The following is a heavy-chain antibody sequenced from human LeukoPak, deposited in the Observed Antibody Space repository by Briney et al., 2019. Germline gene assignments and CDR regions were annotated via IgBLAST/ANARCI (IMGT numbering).Heavy chain of an antibody. V-gene: IGHV3-30*02. CDR3: AKVGSGWYGVDY. J-gene: IGHJ4*02. CDR2: IRYDGSNK. CDR1: GIIFSSYG. Sequence: GGSLRLSCVASGIIFSSYGMHWVRQAPGKGLEWVSFIRYDGSNKYYTDSVKGRFTISRDNSKNTLYLQMNSLRDEDTAVYYCAKVGSGWYGVDYWGQGTLVTVSS. D-gene: IGHD6-19*01.